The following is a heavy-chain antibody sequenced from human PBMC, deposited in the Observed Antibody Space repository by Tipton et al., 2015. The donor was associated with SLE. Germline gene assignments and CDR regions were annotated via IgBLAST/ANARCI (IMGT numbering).Heavy chain of an antibody. D-gene: IGHD3-3*01. V-gene: IGHV4-61*09. J-gene: IGHJ4*02. Sequence: TLSLTCTVSGGSISSGSYYWSWIRQPAGKGLEWIGYIYTSGSTNYNPSLKSRVTISVDTSKNQFSLKLSSVTAADTAVYYCARDRTDYDFWSGYDYWGQGPLVTVSS. CDR2: IYTSGST. CDR3: ARDRTDYDFWSGYDY. CDR1: GGSISSGSYY.